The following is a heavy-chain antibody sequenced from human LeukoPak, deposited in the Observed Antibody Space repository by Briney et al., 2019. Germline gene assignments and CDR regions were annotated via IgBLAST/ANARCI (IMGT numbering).Heavy chain of an antibody. J-gene: IGHJ5*01. CDR1: GGSISGYF. Sequence: SETLSLTCTVSGGSISGYFWSWIRQPPGERLQFIGYIYYTGTASYNPSLNSRVTMSVDTSKNQFSLKVSSVTAADTAVYYCAKFATVIIPNWIDFWGQGILVTVSS. V-gene: IGHV4-59*01. D-gene: IGHD4-11*01. CDR2: IYYTGTA. CDR3: AKFATVIIPNWIDF.